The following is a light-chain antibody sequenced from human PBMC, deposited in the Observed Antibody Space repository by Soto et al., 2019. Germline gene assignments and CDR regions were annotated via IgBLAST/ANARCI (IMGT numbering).Light chain of an antibody. J-gene: IGKJ4*01. CDR2: DAS. V-gene: IGKV3-11*01. Sequence: ELVLTHSPATLSLSPGERATLSCRASQSVSSYLAWYQQKPGQAPRLLIYDASNRATGIPARFSGSGSGTDFTLTISSLEPEDFAVYYGQQRSNWPLTFGGGTKVDIK. CDR3: QQRSNWPLT. CDR1: QSVSSY.